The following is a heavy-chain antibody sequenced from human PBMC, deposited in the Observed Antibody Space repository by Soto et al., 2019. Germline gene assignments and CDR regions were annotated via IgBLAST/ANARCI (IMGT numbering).Heavy chain of an antibody. Sequence: QLQLQESGPGLVKPSETLSLTCTVSGGSISSSSYYWGWIRQPPGKGLEWIGSIYYSGSTYYNPSLKSRVTISVDTSKNQFSLKLSSVTAADTAVYYCARLDSYGFAHDYWGQGTLVTVSS. D-gene: IGHD3-10*01. J-gene: IGHJ4*02. V-gene: IGHV4-39*01. CDR2: IYYSGST. CDR1: GGSISSSSYY. CDR3: ARLDSYGFAHDY.